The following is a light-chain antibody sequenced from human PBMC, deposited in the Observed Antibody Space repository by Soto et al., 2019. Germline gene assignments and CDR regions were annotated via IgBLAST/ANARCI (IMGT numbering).Light chain of an antibody. CDR2: GAS. CDR1: QSVSSSY. V-gene: IGKV3-20*01. J-gene: IGKJ2*01. CDR3: QQYGGDYT. Sequence: EIVLTQSPGTLSLSPGERATLSCRASQSVSSSYLAWYQQRPGQAPRLLIYGASSRATGIPDRFSGSGSGTDFTLTISRLEPEDFAVYYCQQYGGDYTFGQGTKLQI.